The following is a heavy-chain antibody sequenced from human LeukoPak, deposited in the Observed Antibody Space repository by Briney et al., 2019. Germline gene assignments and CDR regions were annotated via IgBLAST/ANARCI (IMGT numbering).Heavy chain of an antibody. J-gene: IGHJ4*02. CDR3: ARKVYSSSWQTSVGLDY. D-gene: IGHD6-13*01. V-gene: IGHV3-21*01. CDR2: ISRGSSHI. CDR1: GFTVNNSG. Sequence: NPRGSLRLSGAASGFTVNNSGISCGRRAPRNGLELGSSISRGSSHIYYAYSVKGRFTISRDNAKNSLYLQMNSLRAEDTAVYYCARKVYSSSWQTSVGLDYWGRGTLVTVSS.